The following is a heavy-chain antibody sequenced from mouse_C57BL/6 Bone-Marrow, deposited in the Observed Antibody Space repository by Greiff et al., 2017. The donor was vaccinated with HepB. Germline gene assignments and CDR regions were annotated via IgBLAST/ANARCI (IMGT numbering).Heavy chain of an antibody. CDR2: INPGSGGT. CDR1: GYAFTNYL. J-gene: IGHJ4*01. V-gene: IGHV1-54*01. CDR3: ARKDSNYDAMDY. D-gene: IGHD2-5*01. Sequence: QVQLKESGAELVRPGTSVKVSCKASGYAFTNYLIEWVKQRPGQGLEWIGVINPGSGGTNYNEKFKGKATLTADKSSSTAYMQLSSLTSEDSAVYFCARKDSNYDAMDYWGQGTSVTVSS.